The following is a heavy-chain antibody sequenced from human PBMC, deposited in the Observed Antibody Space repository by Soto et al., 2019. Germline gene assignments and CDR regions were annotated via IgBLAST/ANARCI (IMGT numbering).Heavy chain of an antibody. V-gene: IGHV3-33*01. CDR2: IWNDGSNK. CDR1: GFTFSSYG. CDR3: ARDSSGYSPIEY. Sequence: PGGSLRLSCAASGFTFSSYGMHWVRQAPGKGLEWVAIIWNDGSNKNYADSVKGRFTISRDTSKNTLYLQMDSLRAEDTAVYYCARDSSGYSPIEYWGQGTLVTVSS. D-gene: IGHD3-22*01. J-gene: IGHJ4*02.